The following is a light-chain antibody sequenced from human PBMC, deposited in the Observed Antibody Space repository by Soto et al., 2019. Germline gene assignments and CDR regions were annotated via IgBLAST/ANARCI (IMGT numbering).Light chain of an antibody. CDR1: SSDVGGYNY. J-gene: IGLJ3*02. CDR3: SSYTRSSTWV. CDR2: EVT. Sequence: QSVLTQPASVSGSPGQSITISCTGTSSDVGGYNYVSWYQQYPGKAPKFMIYEVTNRPSGVSNRFSGSKSGNTASLTISGLQAEDEADYYCSSYTRSSTWVFGGGTKLTVL. V-gene: IGLV2-14*01.